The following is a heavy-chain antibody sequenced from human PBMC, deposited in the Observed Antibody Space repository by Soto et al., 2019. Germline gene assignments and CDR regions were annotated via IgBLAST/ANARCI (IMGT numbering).Heavy chain of an antibody. CDR2: IYHSGST. Sequence: SETLSLTCAVSGGSISSSNWWSWVRQPPGKGLEWIGEIYHSGSTNYNPSPKRRVTISVDKSKNQFSLRLSSVTAADTAVYYCARDWSPYLLSAFDIWGQGTMVTVSS. J-gene: IGHJ3*02. D-gene: IGHD2-15*01. V-gene: IGHV4-4*02. CDR1: GGSISSSNW. CDR3: ARDWSPYLLSAFDI.